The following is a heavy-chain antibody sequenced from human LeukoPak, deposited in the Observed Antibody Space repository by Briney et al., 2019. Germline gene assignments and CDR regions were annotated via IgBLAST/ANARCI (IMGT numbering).Heavy chain of an antibody. CDR3: ARGAATAISFDY. CDR2: INPSGGST. Sequence: ASVKVSCKASGYTFTSNYMHWVRQAPGQGLEWMEIINPSGGSTSYAQNFQGRVTMTRDTSTSTVYMELSSLRSEDTAVYYCARGAATAISFDYWGQGTLVIVSS. D-gene: IGHD2-21*02. CDR1: GYTFTSNY. J-gene: IGHJ4*02. V-gene: IGHV1-46*01.